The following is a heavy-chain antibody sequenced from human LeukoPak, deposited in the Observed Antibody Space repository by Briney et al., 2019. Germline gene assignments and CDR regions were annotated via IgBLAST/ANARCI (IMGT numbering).Heavy chain of an antibody. CDR3: ARSGGTLWFGPGYFDL. CDR2: ISYDGSNK. V-gene: IGHV3-30-3*01. Sequence: PGRSLRLSCAASGFTFSSYAMHWVRQAPGKGLEWVAVISYDGSNKYYADSVKGRFTISRDNSKNTLYLQMNSLRAEDTAVYYCARSGGTLWFGPGYFDLWGRGTLVTVSS. D-gene: IGHD3-10*01. CDR1: GFTFSSYA. J-gene: IGHJ2*01.